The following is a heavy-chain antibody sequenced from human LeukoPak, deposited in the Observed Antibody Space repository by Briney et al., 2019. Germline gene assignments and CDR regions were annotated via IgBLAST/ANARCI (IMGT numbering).Heavy chain of an antibody. D-gene: IGHD1-1*01. J-gene: IGHJ3*02. CDR1: GGSISSGGYY. V-gene: IGHV4-31*03. CDR3: ARGGPGRYEVAFDI. CDR2: IYYSGST. Sequence: SETLSLTCTVSGGSISSGGYYWSWIRQHPGKGLEWIGYIYYSGSTYYNPSLKSRVTISVDTSKNQFSLKLSSVTAADTAVYYCARGGPGRYEVAFDIWGQGTMVIVSS.